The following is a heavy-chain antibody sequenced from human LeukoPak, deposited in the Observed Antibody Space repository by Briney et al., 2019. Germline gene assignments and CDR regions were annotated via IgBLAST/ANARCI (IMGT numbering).Heavy chain of an antibody. CDR3: ARRRDLYSGSYYPFDY. Sequence: GESLKISCKGSGYSFTSYWIGWVRQMPGKGLEWMGIIYPGDSDARYSPSFQGQVTISADKSISTAYLQWSSLKASDTAIYYCARRRDLYSGSYYPFDYWGQGTLVTVSS. CDR2: IYPGDSDA. J-gene: IGHJ4*02. D-gene: IGHD1-26*01. V-gene: IGHV5-51*01. CDR1: GYSFTSYW.